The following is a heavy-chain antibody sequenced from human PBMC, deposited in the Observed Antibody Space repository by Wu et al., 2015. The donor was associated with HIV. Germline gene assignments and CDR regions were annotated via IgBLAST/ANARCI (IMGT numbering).Heavy chain of an antibody. CDR1: GYTFTNYY. CDR3: ARGASWGFVDY. J-gene: IGHJ4*02. V-gene: IGHV1-2*02. Sequence: QEQVVQSGTEVKKPGASVKVSCKASGYTFTNYYIHWVRQAPEQGLEWMGWINPKSGGTDYAQKFQGRVTMTRDSSISTAYLELSRLRSDDTAVYYCARGASWGFVDYWGQGTLVSVFS. CDR2: INPKSGGT. D-gene: IGHD7-27*01.